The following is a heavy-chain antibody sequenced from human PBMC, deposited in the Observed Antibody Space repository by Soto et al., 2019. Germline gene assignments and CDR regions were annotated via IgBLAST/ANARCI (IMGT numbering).Heavy chain of an antibody. CDR1: GFTFSNYW. V-gene: IGHV3-74*01. CDR2: INSVGSST. Sequence: EAHLVESGGGLVQPGGSLRLSCAASGFTFSNYWIHWVRQAPGKGLVWVSRINSVGSSTNYADSVKGRFTISRDNAKNTVYLQMNSLRAEDTAMFYCASSARGSYGDYSWGQGTLVTVS. J-gene: IGHJ4*02. D-gene: IGHD4-17*01. CDR3: ASSARGSYGDYS.